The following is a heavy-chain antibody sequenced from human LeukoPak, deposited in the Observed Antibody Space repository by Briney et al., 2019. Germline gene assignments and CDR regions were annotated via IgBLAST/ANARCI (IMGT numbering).Heavy chain of an antibody. Sequence: ASXKVSCKASGYTFTCYYMHWVRQAPGQGLEWMGWINPNSGGTNYAQKFQGRVTMTRDTSISTAYMELSRLRSDDTAVYYCAREGCSGGSCYFDYWGQGTLVTVSS. CDR1: GYTFTCYY. J-gene: IGHJ4*02. V-gene: IGHV1-2*02. CDR2: INPNSGGT. D-gene: IGHD2-15*01. CDR3: AREGCSGGSCYFDY.